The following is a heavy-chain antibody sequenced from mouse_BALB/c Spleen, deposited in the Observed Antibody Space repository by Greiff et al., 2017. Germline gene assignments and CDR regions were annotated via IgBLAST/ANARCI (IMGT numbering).Heavy chain of an antibody. J-gene: IGHJ2*01. Sequence: QVQLKQSAAELARPGASVKMSCKASGYTFTSYTMHWVKQRPGQGLEWIGYINPSSGYTEYNQKFKDKTTLTADKSSSTAYMQLSSLTSEDSAVYYCARWGKSLDGYPFPFDYWGQGTTLTVSS. CDR1: GYTFTSYT. CDR2: INPSSGYT. D-gene: IGHD2-3*01. V-gene: IGHV1-4*02. CDR3: ARWGKSLDGYPFPFDY.